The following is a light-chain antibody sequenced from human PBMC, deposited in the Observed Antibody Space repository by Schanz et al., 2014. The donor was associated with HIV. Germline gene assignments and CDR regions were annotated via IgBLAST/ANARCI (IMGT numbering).Light chain of an antibody. Sequence: DIQMTQPPYTLSASIGDSVTITCRASQSIGGWLAWYQQKPGKAPNLLIYQASTLETGVPLRFSGSGSGTEFTLTINSLQPDDFATYYCQQSYNTLWTFGQGTKVEIK. CDR2: QAS. CDR1: QSIGGW. J-gene: IGKJ1*01. V-gene: IGKV1-5*03. CDR3: QQSYNTLWT.